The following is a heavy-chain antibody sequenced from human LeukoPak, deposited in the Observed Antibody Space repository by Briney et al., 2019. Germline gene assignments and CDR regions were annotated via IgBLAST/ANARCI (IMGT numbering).Heavy chain of an antibody. J-gene: IGHJ4*02. CDR2: IRSKTSSYAT. CDR3: TVNYCSGGSCYML. V-gene: IGHV3-73*01. CDR1: GFTFSGST. D-gene: IGHD2-15*01. Sequence: PGGSLRLSCAASGFTFSGSTMHWVRQASGKGLEGVGRIRSKTSSYATAYTASVKGSFTISRDDSKNTAYLQMNSLKTEDTAVYYCTVNYCSGGSCYMLWGQGTLVTVSS.